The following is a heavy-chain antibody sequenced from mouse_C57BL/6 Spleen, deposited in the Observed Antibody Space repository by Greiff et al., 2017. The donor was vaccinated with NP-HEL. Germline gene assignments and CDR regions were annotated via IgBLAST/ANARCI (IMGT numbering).Heavy chain of an antibody. D-gene: IGHD1-1*01. CDR1: GYTFTDYE. CDR2: IDPETGGT. Sequence: QVQLKQSGAELVRPGASVTLSCKASGYTFTDYEMHWVKQTPVHGLEWIGAIDPETGGTAYNQKFKGKAILTADKSSSTAYMELRSLTSEDSAVYYCTSGTTVVPYFDYWGQGTTLTVSS. V-gene: IGHV1-15*01. CDR3: TSGTTVVPYFDY. J-gene: IGHJ2*01.